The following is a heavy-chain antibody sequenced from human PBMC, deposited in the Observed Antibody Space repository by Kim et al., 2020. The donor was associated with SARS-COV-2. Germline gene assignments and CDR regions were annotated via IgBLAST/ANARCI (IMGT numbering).Heavy chain of an antibody. J-gene: IGHJ4*02. CDR1: GYTFTAYY. CDR2: IRPRDGDT. Sequence: ASVKVSCKTSGYTFTAYYIHWVRQAPGQGLEWMGWIRPRDGDTNFAQKFQGGVTMTRDTSITTAYMELTSLRSDDTAVYYCARGASIAGATHAGGEFFDYWGQGTLVTVSS. V-gene: IGHV1-2*02. CDR3: ARGASIAGATHAGGEFFDY. D-gene: IGHD1-26*01.